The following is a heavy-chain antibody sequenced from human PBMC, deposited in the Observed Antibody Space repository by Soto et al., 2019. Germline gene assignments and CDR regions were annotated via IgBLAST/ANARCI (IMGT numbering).Heavy chain of an antibody. CDR2: VYFSGST. CDR1: GDSVSSGDYY. CDR3: ARQTRTAIQGLWFDP. Sequence: SETLSLTCSVSGDSVSSGDYYWSWIRQPPGKGLEWIGHVYFSGSTNYIPSLKSRVTISVDTSKNQFPLKLSSVTAADTAVYYCARQTRTAIQGLWFDPWGQGTLVTVSS. V-gene: IGHV4-61*08. J-gene: IGHJ5*02. D-gene: IGHD2-21*02.